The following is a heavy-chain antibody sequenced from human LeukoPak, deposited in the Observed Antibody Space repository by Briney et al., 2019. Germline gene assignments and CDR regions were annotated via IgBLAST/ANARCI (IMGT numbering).Heavy chain of an antibody. D-gene: IGHD2/OR15-2a*01. Sequence: PSETLFLTCTVSGDSINSYHWSWIRQPAGKGLEWIGRVYASGSLSHNPSLESRVTLSVDTSKNQFSLQLTSVTAADTAVYYCAREISTLDRAFDFWGQGTLVTVSS. CDR2: VYASGSL. V-gene: IGHV4-4*07. CDR1: GDSINSYH. J-gene: IGHJ4*02. CDR3: AREISTLDRAFDF.